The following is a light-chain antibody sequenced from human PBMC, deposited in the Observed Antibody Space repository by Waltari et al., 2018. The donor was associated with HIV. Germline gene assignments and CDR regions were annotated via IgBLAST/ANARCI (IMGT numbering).Light chain of an antibody. Sequence: QSALTQPPSASGSPGQSVTISCTGTSSDVGGYNYVSWYQQYPGKAPKLIIYEVNKRPSWVPDRFSGSKSGTTASLTVSGLQGDDEADYYCSSYAGSKNLVLGGGTKLTVL. CDR1: SSDVGGYNY. V-gene: IGLV2-8*01. CDR3: SSYAGSKNLV. CDR2: EVN. J-gene: IGLJ3*02.